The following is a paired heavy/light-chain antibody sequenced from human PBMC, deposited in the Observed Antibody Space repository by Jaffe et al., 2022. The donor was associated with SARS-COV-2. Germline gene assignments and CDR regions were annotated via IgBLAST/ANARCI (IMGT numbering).Heavy chain of an antibody. D-gene: IGHD2-2*01. CDR2: TYYKSEWSY. V-gene: IGHV6-1*01. CDR3: ARSMEGGCGSRSCPDYGMDV. Sequence: QVQLQQSGPAVVKSSQTLSLTCAISADSVSRTTGAWNWIRQSPTRGLEWLGRTYYKSEWSYNYAESVKSRIIISPDTSKNHVSLHLKSVTPEDTAVYFCARSMEGGCGSRSCPDYGMDVWGQGTTVTVSS. CDR1: ADSVSRTTGA. J-gene: IGHJ6*02.
Light chain of an antibody. CDR3: QQYVAFPFT. V-gene: IGKV4-1*01. Sequence: DIVMTQSPDFLPVSLGERATINCKSSQSVLNKSTNKNYLTWYQQKPGQPPKLLIYWASTRESGVPERFSGSGSGTDFTLTITSLQAEDVAIYYCQQYVAFPFTFGPGTKVDIK. J-gene: IGKJ3*01. CDR1: QSVLNKSTNKNY. CDR2: WAS.